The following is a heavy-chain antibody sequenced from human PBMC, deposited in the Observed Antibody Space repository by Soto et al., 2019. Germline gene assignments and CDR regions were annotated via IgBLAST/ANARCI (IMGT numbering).Heavy chain of an antibody. CDR1: GGSISSGGYY. CDR2: IYYSGST. D-gene: IGHD4-17*01. V-gene: IGHV4-31*03. Sequence: SETLSLTCTVSGGSISSGGYYWSWIRQHPGKGLEWIGYIYYSGSTYYNPSLKSRVTISVDTSKNQFSLKLSSVTAADTAVYYCATLRGDGDYPYYFDYWGQGTLVTVSS. J-gene: IGHJ4*02. CDR3: ATLRGDGDYPYYFDY.